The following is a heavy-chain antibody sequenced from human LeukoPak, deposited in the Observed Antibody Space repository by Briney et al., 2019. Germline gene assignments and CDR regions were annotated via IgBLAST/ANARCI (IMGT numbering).Heavy chain of an antibody. J-gene: IGHJ6*03. CDR2: IDTTGGI. CDR3: ARGPNTDYGRRYYYYMDV. V-gene: IGHV3-23*01. CDR1: GFTFSRRD. Sequence: GGSLRLSCAASGFTFSRRDMNWVRQAPGKGLEWVSTIDTTGGIHYADSVRGRFTISRDDSKNSLYLQMNSLRAEDTAVYYCARGPNTDYGRRYYYYMDVWGKGTTVTVSS. D-gene: IGHD4-17*01.